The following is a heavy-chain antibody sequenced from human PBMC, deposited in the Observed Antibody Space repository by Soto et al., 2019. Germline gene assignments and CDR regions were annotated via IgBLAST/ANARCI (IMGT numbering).Heavy chain of an antibody. V-gene: IGHV4-34*01. Sequence: ETLSLSCSVYDVSFSGYYWSWIRQPAGKGLEWIGEINHSGSTNYNPSLKSRVTISVDTSKNQFSLKLSSVTAADTAVYYCERGTVVPAATGAFDIWGQGTMVTV. D-gene: IGHD2-2*01. CDR3: ERGTVVPAATGAFDI. J-gene: IGHJ3*02. CDR1: DVSFSGYY. CDR2: INHSGST.